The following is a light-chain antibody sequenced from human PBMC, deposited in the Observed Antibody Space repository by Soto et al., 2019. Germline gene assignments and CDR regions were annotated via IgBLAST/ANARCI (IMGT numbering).Light chain of an antibody. CDR3: HQYSSSPHT. CDR1: QSVSSSS. V-gene: IGKV3-20*01. J-gene: IGKJ4*01. Sequence: EIVVTQSPGTLSLSPGEGATLSCRASQSVSSSSLAWYQQKPGQAPRLLIYGASNRATGIPARFSGSGSGTDFTLTISRLEPEDFAVYYFHQYSSSPHTFGGGTKVEIK. CDR2: GAS.